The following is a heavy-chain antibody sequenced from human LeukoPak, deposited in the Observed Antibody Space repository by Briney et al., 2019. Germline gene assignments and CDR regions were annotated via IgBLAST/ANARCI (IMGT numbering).Heavy chain of an antibody. D-gene: IGHD3-10*01. Sequence: SETLSLTCTVSGGSISSGSYYWSWIRQPAGKGLEWIGRIYTSGSTRYNPSLKSRVTISVDTSKNQFSLKLSSVTAADTAVYYCARDGLNTMVRGKIHYYYMDVWGKGTTVTISS. CDR1: GGSISSGSYY. CDR3: ARDGLNTMVRGKIHYYYMDV. V-gene: IGHV4-61*02. J-gene: IGHJ6*03. CDR2: IYTSGST.